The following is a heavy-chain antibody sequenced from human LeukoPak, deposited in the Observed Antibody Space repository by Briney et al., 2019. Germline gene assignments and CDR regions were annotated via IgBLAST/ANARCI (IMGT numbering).Heavy chain of an antibody. CDR3: ARAPPYDFWSGYGMDV. V-gene: IGHV1-3*01. D-gene: IGHD3-3*01. CDR1: GYTFTSYA. J-gene: IGHJ6*02. Sequence: ASVKVSCKASGYTFTSYAMHWVRQAPGQRLEWMGWINAGNGNTKYSRKFQGRVTITRDTSASTAYMELSSLRSEDTAVYYCARAPPYDFWSGYGMDVWGQGTTVTVSS. CDR2: INAGNGNT.